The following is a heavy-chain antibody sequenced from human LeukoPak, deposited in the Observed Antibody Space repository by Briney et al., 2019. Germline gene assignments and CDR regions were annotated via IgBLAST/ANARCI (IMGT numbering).Heavy chain of an antibody. CDR2: IYYSGST. J-gene: IGHJ1*01. V-gene: IGHV4-39*01. CDR1: GGSISSSSYY. Sequence: SETLSLTCTVSGGSISSSSYYWGWIRQPPGKGLEWIGSIYYSGSTYYNPSLKSRVTISVDTSKNQFSLKLSSVTAADTAVYYCASNYYESSGYYPNAEYFQHWGQGTLVTVSS. CDR3: ASNYYESSGYYPNAEYFQH. D-gene: IGHD3-22*01.